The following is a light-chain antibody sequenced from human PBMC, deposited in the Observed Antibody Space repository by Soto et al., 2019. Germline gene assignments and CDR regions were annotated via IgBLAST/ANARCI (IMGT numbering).Light chain of an antibody. CDR2: GAS. V-gene: IGKV3-20*01. CDR3: QQYGSSPWT. Sequence: ESVLTQSPGTLSLSPGERATLSCRASQSVSSNYLAWYQQKPGQAPRLLIYGASTRATGTPDRFSGSGSGTDFTLTISRLEPEDSAEYYCQQYGSSPWTFGKGTKVEIK. J-gene: IGKJ1*01. CDR1: QSVSSNY.